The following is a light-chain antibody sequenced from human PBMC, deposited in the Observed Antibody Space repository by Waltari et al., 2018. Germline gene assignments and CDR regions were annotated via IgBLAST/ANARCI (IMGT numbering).Light chain of an antibody. Sequence: QSVLTQAHSVSAAPGQKVTLSCARRSSHIGNRYVSRYQQFPGTAPKLLIYDNDKRPSGSPDRFSASKSGTSATLGITGLQTGDEANYYCGTWDTSLSAWVFGGGTKLTVL. V-gene: IGLV1-51*01. CDR3: GTWDTSLSAWV. CDR2: DND. CDR1: SSHIGNRY. J-gene: IGLJ3*02.